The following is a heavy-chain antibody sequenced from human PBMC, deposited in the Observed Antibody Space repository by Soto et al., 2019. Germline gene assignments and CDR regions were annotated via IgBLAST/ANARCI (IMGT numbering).Heavy chain of an antibody. CDR1: GFTFSSYA. D-gene: IGHD3-16*01. CDR2: ISYDGSNK. J-gene: IGHJ5*02. CDR3: AREDGDYVLSPLFDP. V-gene: IGHV3-30-3*01. Sequence: QVQLVESGGGVVQPGRSLRLSCAASGFTFSSYAMHWVRQAPGKGLEWVAVISYDGSNKYYADSVKGRFTISRDNSKNTVYVQMNSLRAEDTAVYYCAREDGDYVLSPLFDPWGQRTLVTVSS.